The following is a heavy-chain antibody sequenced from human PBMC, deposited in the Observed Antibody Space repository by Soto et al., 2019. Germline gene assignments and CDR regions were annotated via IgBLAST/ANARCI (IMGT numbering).Heavy chain of an antibody. CDR3: ARDAGSESYLAY. J-gene: IGHJ4*02. CDR1: GYTFTNYV. V-gene: IGHV1-18*01. Sequence: HVQLVQSGGEVKKPGASVKVSCKPSGYTFTNYVISWVRQAPVQGLEYMGWISPYNGHTNYAQKFQGRVTLTTETSTSTAYMELRSLINDDTAVYYCARDAGSESYLAYWGQGTLVSVSS. CDR2: ISPYNGHT. D-gene: IGHD1-26*01.